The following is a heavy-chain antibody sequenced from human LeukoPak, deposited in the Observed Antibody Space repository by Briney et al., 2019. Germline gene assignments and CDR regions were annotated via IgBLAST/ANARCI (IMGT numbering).Heavy chain of an antibody. J-gene: IGHJ6*04. V-gene: IGHV3-21*01. D-gene: IGHD2-8*01. Sequence: GGSLRLSCAASGLSFSTYSMNWVRQAPGKGLEWVSSISSSSIYRYYVDSVKGRFTISRDNAKKSLYLQMNSLRADDTALYYCAKGGHLDVWGKGTTVIISS. CDR2: ISSSSIYR. CDR1: GLSFSTYS. CDR3: AKGGHLDV.